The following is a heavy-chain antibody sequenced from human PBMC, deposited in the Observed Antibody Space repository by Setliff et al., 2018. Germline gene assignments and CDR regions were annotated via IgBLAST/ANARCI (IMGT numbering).Heavy chain of an antibody. J-gene: IGHJ4*02. CDR2: IYSDENT. CDR3: TRNFLGWLARF. Sequence: NPSETLSLTCSVSGGSINEYYWSWFRQPAGKGLEWIGRIYSDENTDYNPSLKSRVTMSADTSKNQFSLKLKSVTAADTAVYYCTRNFLGWLARFWGRRTLVTVSS. V-gene: IGHV4-4*07. D-gene: IGHD6-19*01. CDR1: GGSINEYY.